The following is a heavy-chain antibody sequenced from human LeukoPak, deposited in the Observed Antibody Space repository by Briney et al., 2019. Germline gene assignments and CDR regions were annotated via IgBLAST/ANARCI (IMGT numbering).Heavy chain of an antibody. D-gene: IGHD3-10*01. V-gene: IGHV4-31*03. J-gene: IGHJ6*02. Sequence: SETLSLTCTFSGASISTAGYYWTWIRQSPGGGLEWIGYIYYTGSIDYNPSLKSRLTMSLDTSKNQFSLRLRSVTAADTAIYYCARDHSYYFGSQTSTLDVWGQGTAVTVSS. CDR3: ARDHSYYFGSQTSTLDV. CDR2: IYYTGSI. CDR1: GASISTAGYY.